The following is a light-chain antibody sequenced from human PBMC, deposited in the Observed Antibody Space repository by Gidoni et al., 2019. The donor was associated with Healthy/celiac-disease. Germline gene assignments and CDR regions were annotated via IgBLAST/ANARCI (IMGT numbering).Light chain of an antibody. V-gene: IGKV3-20*01. CDR3: QQYGSSPKT. J-gene: IGKJ2*01. Sequence: EIVLTQSPGTRSLSPGERATRPCRASQSVSSSYLAWYQQKPGQAPRLLIYGASSRATGLPDRFSGSGSGTDFTLTISSLEPEDFAVYYCQQYGSSPKTFGQGTKLEIK. CDR1: QSVSSSY. CDR2: GAS.